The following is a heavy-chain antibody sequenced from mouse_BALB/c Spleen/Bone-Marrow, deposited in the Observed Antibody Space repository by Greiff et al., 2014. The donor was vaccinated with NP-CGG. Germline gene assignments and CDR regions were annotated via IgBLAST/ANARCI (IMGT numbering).Heavy chain of an antibody. CDR1: GFDFSRYR. Sequence: VQLQQSGGGLVQPGGSLKLSCAASGFDFSRYRMTWVRQDPGKGLEWIGEINPDSSTINYTPSLKDKFIISRDNAKNTLYLQMSKVRSEDTALYYCAGNGYYGWIAYWGQGTLVTVSA. D-gene: IGHD2-3*01. V-gene: IGHV4-1*02. CDR2: INPDSSTI. J-gene: IGHJ3*01. CDR3: AGNGYYGWIAY.